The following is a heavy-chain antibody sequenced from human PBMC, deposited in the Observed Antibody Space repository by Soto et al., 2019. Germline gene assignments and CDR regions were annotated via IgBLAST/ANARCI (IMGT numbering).Heavy chain of an antibody. Sequence: SVQVSCQASGGPFSSYAIRWLRQAPGQGLEWMGGIIPIFGTANYAQKFQGRVTITADKSTSTAYMELSSLRSEDTAVYYCVSMVNPIDYWGQGTLVTVSS. V-gene: IGHV1-69*06. CDR2: IIPIFGTA. CDR1: GGPFSSYA. CDR3: VSMVNPIDY. D-gene: IGHD3-10*01. J-gene: IGHJ4*02.